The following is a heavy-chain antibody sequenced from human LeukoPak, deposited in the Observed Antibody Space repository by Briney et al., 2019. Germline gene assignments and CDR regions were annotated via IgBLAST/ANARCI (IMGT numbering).Heavy chain of an antibody. Sequence: GGSLRLSCAASGFTFSSYSMNWVRQAPGKGLEWVSYISSSSSTIYYADSVKGRFTISRDNAKNSLYLQMNSLRAEDTAVYYCARVWFGYFFQWGQGALVTVSS. CDR1: GFTFSSYS. J-gene: IGHJ4*02. CDR2: ISSSSSTI. CDR3: ARVWFGYFFQ. D-gene: IGHD3-10*01. V-gene: IGHV3-48*04.